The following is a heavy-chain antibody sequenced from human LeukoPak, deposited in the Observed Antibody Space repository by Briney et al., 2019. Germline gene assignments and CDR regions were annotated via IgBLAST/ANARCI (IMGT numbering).Heavy chain of an antibody. Sequence: GRSLRLSCAASGFTFSSYGMHWVRQAPGKGLEWVAVIWYDGSNKYYADSVKGRFTISRDNSKNTLYLQMNSLRAEDTAVYYCARGFPDDDWCFDLWGRGTLVTVSS. D-gene: IGHD1-14*01. CDR1: GFTFSSYG. V-gene: IGHV3-33*01. CDR2: IWYDGSNK. J-gene: IGHJ2*01. CDR3: ARGFPDDDWCFDL.